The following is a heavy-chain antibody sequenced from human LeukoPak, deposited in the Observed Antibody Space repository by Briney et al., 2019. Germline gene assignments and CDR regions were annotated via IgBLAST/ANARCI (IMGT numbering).Heavy chain of an antibody. CDR3: AGISGHAFPHY. Sequence: PGGSLRLSCAASGFIFRTYNMKWVRQAPGKGLEWVSYISSSSSTIYYADSVKGRFTISRDNAKNSLYLQMDSLTDEDTAVYYCAGISGHAFPHYWGQGTLVTVSS. J-gene: IGHJ4*02. D-gene: IGHD2-15*01. CDR2: ISSSSSTI. V-gene: IGHV3-48*02. CDR1: GFIFRTYN.